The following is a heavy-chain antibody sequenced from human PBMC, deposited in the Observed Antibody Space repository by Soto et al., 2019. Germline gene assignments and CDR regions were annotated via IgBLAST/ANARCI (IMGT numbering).Heavy chain of an antibody. CDR1: GGTFTNYA. CDR2: IIPIFGTP. CDR3: ARERSVGYCITTTCPKPFYYYAMDV. V-gene: IGHV1-69*13. Sequence: ASVKFSCKPSGGTFTNYAFSWVRQAPGQGLEWMGGIIPIFGTPDYAQNFQGRVTITADESTRTASMELSSLRSDDTAVYYCARERSVGYCITTTCPKPFYYYAMDVWGQGTTVTVSS. J-gene: IGHJ6*02. D-gene: IGHD2-2*01.